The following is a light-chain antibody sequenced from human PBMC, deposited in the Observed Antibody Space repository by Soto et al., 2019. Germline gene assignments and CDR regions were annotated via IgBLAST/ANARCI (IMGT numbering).Light chain of an antibody. CDR3: QQSYITLSLN. CDR2: AAS. Sequence: IQMTQSPSFLSASIGDTVTITCRASQNINLYVNWYQQKSGKAPRLLIYAASTLESGVASRFSGSGSWTDFTLTISSLQPEDFATYYCQQSYITLSLNFGGETKIEIK. V-gene: IGKV1-39*01. CDR1: QNINLY. J-gene: IGKJ4*01.